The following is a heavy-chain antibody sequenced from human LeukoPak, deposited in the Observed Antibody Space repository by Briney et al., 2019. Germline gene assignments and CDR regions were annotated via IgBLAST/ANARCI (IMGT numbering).Heavy chain of an antibody. CDR3: TRAGIVVVPAAMPQY. D-gene: IGHD2-2*01. CDR1: GGSFSGYY. V-gene: IGHV4-34*01. J-gene: IGHJ4*02. Sequence: SETLSLTCAVYGGSFSGYYWSWLRQPPGKGLEWIGEINHSGSTNYNPSLKSRVTISVDTSKNQFSLKLSSVTAADTAVYYCTRAGIVVVPAAMPQYWGQGTLVTVSS. CDR2: INHSGST.